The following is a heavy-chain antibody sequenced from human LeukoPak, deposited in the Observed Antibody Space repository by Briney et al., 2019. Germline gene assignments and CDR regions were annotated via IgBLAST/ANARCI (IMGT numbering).Heavy chain of an antibody. CDR1: GFSFKDFG. CDR3: AKHLRATNTYIFFGLDV. J-gene: IGHJ6*02. V-gene: IGHV3-9*01. CDR2: INWEGGGT. D-gene: IGHD1-26*01. Sequence: PGGSLRLSSAATGFSFKDFGMHWVRQAPGKGLEWVSGINWEGGGTEYADSVKGRFTISRDNAKNSLYLQMTSLRPEDTALYYCAKHLRATNTYIFFGLDVWGQGTTVTVSS.